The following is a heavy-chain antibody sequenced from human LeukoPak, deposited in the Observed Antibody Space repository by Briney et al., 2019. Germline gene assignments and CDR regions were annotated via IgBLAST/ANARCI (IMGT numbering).Heavy chain of an antibody. CDR2: ISSSSSYI. CDR3: ARDRGYYYYMDV. V-gene: IGHV3-21*01. Sequence: TGGSLRLSCAASGFTFSSYNMNWVRQAPGKGLEWVSSISSSSSYIYYAGSVRGRFTISRDNAKNSLYLQMNSLRAEDTAVYYCARDRGYYYYMDVWGKGTTVTVSS. CDR1: GFTFSSYN. J-gene: IGHJ6*03.